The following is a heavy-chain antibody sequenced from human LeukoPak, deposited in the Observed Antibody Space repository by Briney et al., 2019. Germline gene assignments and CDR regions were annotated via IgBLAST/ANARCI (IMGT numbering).Heavy chain of an antibody. Sequence: GESLKISCNGSGYSFTSYWIGWVRPMSGKGLEWMGIIYPGDSDTRYSPSFQGQVTISADKSISTAYLQWSSLKASDTAMYYCARKSHSSSWTHFDYWGQGTLVTVSS. D-gene: IGHD6-13*01. CDR3: ARKSHSSSWTHFDY. V-gene: IGHV5-51*01. CDR2: IYPGDSDT. CDR1: GYSFTSYW. J-gene: IGHJ4*02.